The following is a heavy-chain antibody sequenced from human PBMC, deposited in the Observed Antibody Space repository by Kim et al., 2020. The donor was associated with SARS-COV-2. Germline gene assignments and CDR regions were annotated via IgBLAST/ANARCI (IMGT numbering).Heavy chain of an antibody. CDR1: GGSISSYY. D-gene: IGHD5-12*01. V-gene: IGHV4-59*01. Sequence: SETLSLTCTVSGGSISSYYWSWIRQPPGKGLEWIGYIYYSGSTNYNPSLKSRVTISVDTSKNQFSLKLSSVTAADTAVYYCARDVDTGEAMATIKRTFDIWGQGTMVTVSS. J-gene: IGHJ3*02. CDR2: IYYSGST. CDR3: ARDVDTGEAMATIKRTFDI.